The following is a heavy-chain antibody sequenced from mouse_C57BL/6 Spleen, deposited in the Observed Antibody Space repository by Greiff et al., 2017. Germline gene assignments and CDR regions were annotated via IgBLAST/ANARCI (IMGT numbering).Heavy chain of an antibody. CDR2: IHPNSGST. D-gene: IGHD1-1*01. CDR1: GYTFTSYW. Sequence: QVQLQQPGAELVKPGASVKLSCTASGYTFTSYWMHWVKQRPGQGLEWIGMIHPNSGSTNYNEKFKSKATLTVDKSSSTAYMQLSSLTSEDSAVYDCASGGRYGSSWDYWGQGTTLTVSS. J-gene: IGHJ2*01. V-gene: IGHV1-64*01. CDR3: ASGGRYGSSWDY.